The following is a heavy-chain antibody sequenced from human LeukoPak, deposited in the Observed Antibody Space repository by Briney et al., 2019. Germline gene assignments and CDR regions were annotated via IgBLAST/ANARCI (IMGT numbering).Heavy chain of an antibody. Sequence: GASVKVSCKASENTFTSYYMHWVRQAPGQGLQWLGIINPNGDRTAYAQNFQDRVTMTRDASTTTFYLELSSLRSEDAAVYFCARDMSTRVTPISYAFDVWGQGTMVTVSS. J-gene: IGHJ3*01. CDR3: ARDMSTRVTPISYAFDV. CDR2: INPNGDRT. D-gene: IGHD2-21*02. V-gene: IGHV1-46*01. CDR1: ENTFTSYY.